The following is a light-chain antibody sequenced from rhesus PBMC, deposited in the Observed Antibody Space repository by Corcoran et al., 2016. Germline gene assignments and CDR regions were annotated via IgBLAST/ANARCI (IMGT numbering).Light chain of an antibody. CDR1: QVISNY. J-gene: IGKJ4*01. CDR3: QQNKSDPLT. V-gene: IGKV1S14*01. CDR2: YTS. Sequence: DIQMTQSPSSLSASVGDTVTITCRASQVISNYLAWYQQKPGKAPKPLIYYTSNLESGVQSRFSGSGSGKEFTLTISSLQPEDFATYYCQQNKSDPLTFGGGTKVEIK.